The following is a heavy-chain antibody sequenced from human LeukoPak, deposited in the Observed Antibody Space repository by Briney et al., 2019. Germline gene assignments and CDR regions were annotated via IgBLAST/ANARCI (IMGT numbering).Heavy chain of an antibody. V-gene: IGHV3-23*01. CDR3: TYPGRHCSTTTCWYFDS. CDR1: GFTFSIYP. Sequence: GGSLRLSCAASGFTFSIYPMAWVPHAPGKGLGWGSIFHDRGGYTYYADPVRGRFTISRDNSTTTLYLQMDSLSVEDAAKYYCTYPGRHCSTTTCWYFDSWGQGTLVTVSS. CDR2: FHDRGGYT. D-gene: IGHD2-2*01. J-gene: IGHJ4*02.